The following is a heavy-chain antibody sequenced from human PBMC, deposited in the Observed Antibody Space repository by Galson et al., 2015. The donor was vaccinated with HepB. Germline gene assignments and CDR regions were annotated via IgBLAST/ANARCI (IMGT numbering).Heavy chain of an antibody. CDR3: ARAPGTSTHYHYMDV. Sequence: SVKVSCKAAGYTFSSWAIAWVRQAPGQGLEWMGWISAYNGNTNYAQKFQGRVTMTTETSTSTAYMDLRSLRSDDTAVYYCARAPGTSTHYHYMDVWGKGTTVTVSS. CDR1: GYTFSSWA. J-gene: IGHJ6*03. CDR2: ISAYNGNT. V-gene: IGHV1-18*01.